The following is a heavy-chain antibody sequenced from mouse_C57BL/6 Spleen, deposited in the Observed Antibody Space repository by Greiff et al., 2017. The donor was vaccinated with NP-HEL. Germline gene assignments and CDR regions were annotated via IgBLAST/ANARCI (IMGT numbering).Heavy chain of an antibody. J-gene: IGHJ1*03. CDR2: IDPSDSYT. V-gene: IGHV1-50*01. D-gene: IGHD1-1*01. CDR3: ARGVGTTVVYWYFDV. Sequence: QVQLKQPGAELVKPGASVKLSCKASGSTFTSYWMQWVKQRPGQGLEWIGEIDPSDSYTNYNQKFKGKATLTVDTSSSTAYMQLSSLTSEDSAVYYCARGVGTTVVYWYFDVWGTGTTVTVSS. CDR1: GSTFTSYW.